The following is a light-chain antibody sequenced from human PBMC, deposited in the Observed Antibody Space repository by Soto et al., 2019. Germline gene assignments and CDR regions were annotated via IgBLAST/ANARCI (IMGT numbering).Light chain of an antibody. Sequence: QSVLTQPPSVSGAPGQRVTISCTGSSSNIGAGYDVHWYLQLPGTAPKLLVYTNNNRPSGVPDRFSGSKSGTSASLAITGLQAEDEADYYCQSYDSRLSAYVFGTGTKVTVL. CDR3: QSYDSRLSAYV. CDR1: SSNIGAGYD. J-gene: IGLJ1*01. V-gene: IGLV1-40*01. CDR2: TNN.